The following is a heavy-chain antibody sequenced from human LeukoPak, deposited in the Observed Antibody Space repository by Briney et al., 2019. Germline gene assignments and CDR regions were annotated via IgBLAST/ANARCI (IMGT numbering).Heavy chain of an antibody. V-gene: IGHV3-53*04. CDR2: IYSGGGT. CDR1: GFTVSSSY. CDR3: ARVGVGAVAGNYFDD. J-gene: IGHJ4*02. Sequence: GGSLRLSCTASGFTVSSSYMTWVRQAPGKGLEWVSLIYSGGGTFYADSVKGRFTISRHNFENTLYLQMNNLRAEDTAVYYCARVGVGAVAGNYFDDWGQGTLVTVSS. D-gene: IGHD6-19*01.